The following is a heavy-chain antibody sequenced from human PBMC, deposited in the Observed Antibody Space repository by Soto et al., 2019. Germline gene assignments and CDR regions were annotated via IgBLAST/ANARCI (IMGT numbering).Heavy chain of an antibody. CDR2: IYYSGST. D-gene: IGHD2-15*01. Sequence: QVQLQESGPGLVKPSETLSLTCTVSGGSISSYYWSWIRQPPGKGLEWIGYIYYSGSTNYNPSLKSRVTISVDTSKNQFSLKLSSVTAAGTAVYYCARDEGYGGNAYYYYGMDVWGQGTTVTVSS. V-gene: IGHV4-59*01. CDR1: GGSISSYY. J-gene: IGHJ6*02. CDR3: ARDEGYGGNAYYYYGMDV.